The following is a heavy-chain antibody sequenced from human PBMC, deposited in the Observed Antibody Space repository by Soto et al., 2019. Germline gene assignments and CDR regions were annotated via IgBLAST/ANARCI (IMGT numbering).Heavy chain of an antibody. CDR2: IIPILGIA. V-gene: IGHV1-69*02. CDR3: PSHMIRMAARTETRGYCFDY. Sequence: QVQLVQSGAEVKKPGSSVKVSCKASGGTFSSYTISWMRQAPGQGLEWMGRIIPILGIANYAQKFQGRVTITADKSTSTACLGLSILRSEDTAVYYCPSHMIRMAARTETRGYCFDYWGQGSLVTVSS. CDR1: GGTFSSYT. D-gene: IGHD6-6*01. J-gene: IGHJ4*02.